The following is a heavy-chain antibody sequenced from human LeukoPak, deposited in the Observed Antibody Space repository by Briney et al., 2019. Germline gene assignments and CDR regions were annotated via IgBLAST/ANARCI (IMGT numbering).Heavy chain of an antibody. D-gene: IGHD5-18*01. CDR1: GFTFSSYS. Sequence: GGSLRLSCAASGFTFSSYSMNWVRQAPGKGLEWVSSISSSSSYIYYADSVKGRFTVSRDNAKNSLYLQMNSLRAEDTAVYYRARDEGVYGYSYGFYLDYWGQGTLVTVSS. V-gene: IGHV3-21*01. CDR2: ISSSSSYI. CDR3: ARDEGVYGYSYGFYLDY. J-gene: IGHJ4*02.